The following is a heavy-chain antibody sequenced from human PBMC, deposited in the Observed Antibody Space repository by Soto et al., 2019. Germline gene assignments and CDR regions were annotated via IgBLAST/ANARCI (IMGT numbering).Heavy chain of an antibody. Sequence: EVQLVESGGGLVQPGRSLRLSCAASGFTFDDYAMHWVRQAPGKGLEWVSGISWNSGSIGYADSVKGRFTISRDNAKNALYLQMNSLRAEDTGLYYCAKVGRDGYWGQGTLVTVSS. CDR1: GFTFDDYA. V-gene: IGHV3-9*01. D-gene: IGHD3-10*01. J-gene: IGHJ4*02. CDR2: ISWNSGSI. CDR3: AKVGRDGY.